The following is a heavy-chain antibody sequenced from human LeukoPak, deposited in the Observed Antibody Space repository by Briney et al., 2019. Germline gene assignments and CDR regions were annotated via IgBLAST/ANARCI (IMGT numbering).Heavy chain of an antibody. Sequence: ASVKVSCKASGYTFTSYDINWVRQATGQGLEWMGWMNPNSGNTGYAQKFQGRATMTRNTSISTAYMELSSLRSEDTAVYYCARAYRYYDILTGYYTLFDYWGQGTLVTVSS. J-gene: IGHJ4*02. D-gene: IGHD3-9*01. V-gene: IGHV1-8*01. CDR1: GYTFTSYD. CDR3: ARAYRYYDILTGYYTLFDY. CDR2: MNPNSGNT.